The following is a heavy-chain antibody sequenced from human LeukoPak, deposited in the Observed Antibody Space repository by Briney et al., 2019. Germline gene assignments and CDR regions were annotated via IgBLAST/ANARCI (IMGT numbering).Heavy chain of an antibody. D-gene: IGHD3-22*01. CDR2: ISGSGGST. CDR1: GFTFSSYA. J-gene: IGHJ4*02. Sequence: GGSLRLSCAASGFTFSSYAMSWVRQAPGKGLEWVSAISGSGGSTYYADSVKGRFTISRDNAKNSLYLQMNSLRAEDTAVYYCARAPVRITMIVGDFDYWGQGTLVTVSS. V-gene: IGHV3-23*01. CDR3: ARAPVRITMIVGDFDY.